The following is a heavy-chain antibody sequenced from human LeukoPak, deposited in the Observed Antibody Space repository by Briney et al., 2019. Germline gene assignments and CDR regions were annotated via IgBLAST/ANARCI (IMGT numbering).Heavy chain of an antibody. V-gene: IGHV3-21*01. CDR1: GFTFSSYS. CDR2: ISSSSSYI. Sequence: PGGSLRLSCAASGFTFSSYSMNWVRQAPGKGLEWVSSISSSSSYIYYADSVKGRFTISRDNAKNSLYLQMNSLRAEDTAVYYCARTFIVVVPAERDWGQGTLVTVSS. D-gene: IGHD2-2*01. CDR3: ARTFIVVVPAERD. J-gene: IGHJ4*02.